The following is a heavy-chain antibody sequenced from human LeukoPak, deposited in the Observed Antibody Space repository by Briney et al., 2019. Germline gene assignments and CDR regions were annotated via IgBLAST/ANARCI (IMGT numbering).Heavy chain of an antibody. V-gene: IGHV3-23*01. CDR2: ISGSGGST. CDR3: AKSPSPTVVTYFDY. J-gene: IGHJ4*02. CDR1: GFTFSSYA. Sequence: SGGSLRLSCAASGFTFSSYAMSWVRQAPGKGLEWVSAISGSGGSTYYADSVKGRFTITRDNSKNTLYLQMNSLRAEDTAVYYCAKSPSPTVVTYFDYWGQGTLVTVSS. D-gene: IGHD4-23*01.